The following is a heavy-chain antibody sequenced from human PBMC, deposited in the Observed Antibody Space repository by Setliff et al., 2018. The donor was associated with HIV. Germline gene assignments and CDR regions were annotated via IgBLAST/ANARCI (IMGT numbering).Heavy chain of an antibody. J-gene: IGHJ5*02. V-gene: IGHV5-51*01. D-gene: IGHD3-3*01. Sequence: PGESLKISCKSFGYVFTNYWIGWVRQMPGKGLEWMGIISPDDSDTRYSPSFQGQVTISVDKSTSTAYLQWSSLKASDSAIYYCARHFGISYRSPFDPWGQGTLVTVSS. CDR3: ARHFGISYRSPFDP. CDR1: GYVFTNYW. CDR2: ISPDDSDT.